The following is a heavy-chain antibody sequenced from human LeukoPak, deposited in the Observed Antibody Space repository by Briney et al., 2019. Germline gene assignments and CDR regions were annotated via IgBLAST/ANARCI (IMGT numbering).Heavy chain of an antibody. CDR2: IIPIFGTA. D-gene: IGHD3-22*01. J-gene: IGHJ4*02. Sequence: SVNVSCTASGGTFSSYAISWVRQAPGQGLEWMGGIIPIFGTANYAQKFQGRVTITADESTSTAYMELSSLRSEDTAVYYCARGYYDSSGYYSPFDYWGQGTLVTVSS. CDR3: ARGYYDSSGYYSPFDY. CDR1: GGTFSSYA. V-gene: IGHV1-69*13.